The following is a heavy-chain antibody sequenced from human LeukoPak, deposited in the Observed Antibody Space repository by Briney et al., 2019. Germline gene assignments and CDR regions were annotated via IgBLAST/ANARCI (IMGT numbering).Heavy chain of an antibody. CDR3: ARGQGTVTTH. CDR2: INHSGSA. V-gene: IGHV4-34*01. D-gene: IGHD4-17*01. CDR1: GGSFIGYY. J-gene: IGHJ4*02. Sequence: PSETLSLTCTVSGGSFIGYYCTWIRQPPGKGLEWIGEINHSGSANYNPSLKSRVTISLDTSKNQFSLKLSSVTAADTDVYYCARGQGTVTTHWGQGTLVTVSS.